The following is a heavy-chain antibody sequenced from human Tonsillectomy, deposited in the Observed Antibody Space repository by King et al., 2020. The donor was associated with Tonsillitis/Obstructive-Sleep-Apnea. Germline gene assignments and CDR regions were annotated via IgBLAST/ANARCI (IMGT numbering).Heavy chain of an antibody. CDR1: GFTVSSSY. J-gene: IGHJ3*01. CDR3: ARDRPATGTPSEGAFDL. CDR2: IYSGEST. V-gene: IGHV3-66*01. Sequence: VQLVESGGGLVQPGGSLKLSCEASGFTVSSSYMNWVRQAPGQGLEWVSVIYSGESTYYAESVKGRFTISRDISNNTVFLQMNSLRAEDTAVYYCARDRPATGTPSEGAFDLWGQGTMLTVSS. D-gene: IGHD1-1*01.